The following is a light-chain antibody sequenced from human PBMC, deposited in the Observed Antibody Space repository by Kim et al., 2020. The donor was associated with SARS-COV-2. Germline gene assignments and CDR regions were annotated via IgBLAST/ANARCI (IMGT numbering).Light chain of an antibody. CDR2: DAS. Sequence: ASVGDRVTITCQASQDISNNLNWYQQKPGKAPKLLIYDASNLETGVPSRFSGSGSGADFTFTITNLQPEDIATYYCQQYDNLFITFGQGTRLEIK. CDR3: QQYDNLFIT. CDR1: QDISNN. J-gene: IGKJ5*01. V-gene: IGKV1-33*01.